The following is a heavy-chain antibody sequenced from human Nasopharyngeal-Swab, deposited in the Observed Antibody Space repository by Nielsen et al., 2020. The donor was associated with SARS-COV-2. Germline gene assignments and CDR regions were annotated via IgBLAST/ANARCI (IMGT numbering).Heavy chain of an antibody. CDR1: GFTFSSYS. Sequence: GESLKISCAASGFTFSSYSMNWVRQAPGKGLEWVSSISSSSSYIYYADSVKGRFTISRDNAKNSLYLQMNSLRAEDTAVYYCARDRDMYYYYGMDVWGQGTTVTVSS. CDR2: ISSSSSYI. V-gene: IGHV3-21*01. J-gene: IGHJ6*02. CDR3: ARDRDMYYYYGMDV. D-gene: IGHD3-9*01.